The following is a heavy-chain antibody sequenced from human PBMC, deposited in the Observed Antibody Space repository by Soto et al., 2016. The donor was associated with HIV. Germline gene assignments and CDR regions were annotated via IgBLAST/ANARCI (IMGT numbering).Heavy chain of an antibody. D-gene: IGHD3-10*01. CDR1: GFTFGNYA. CDR2: ISDSGSNT. CDR3: AKDLRMTMVQGFIDALDF. Sequence: EVNLLESGGGLVQPGGSLKLSCGASGFTFGNYAMSWVRQAPGKGLEWVSGISDSGSNTYYADSVKGRFTISRDNSKNTLYLHMNSLRAEDTAVYYCAKDLRMTMVQGFIDALDFWGQGTMVTV. J-gene: IGHJ3*01. V-gene: IGHV3-23*01.